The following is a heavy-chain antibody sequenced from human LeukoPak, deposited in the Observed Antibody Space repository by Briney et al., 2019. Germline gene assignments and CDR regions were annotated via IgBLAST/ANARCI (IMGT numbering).Heavy chain of an antibody. CDR3: ARGFHGDYYFDY. CDR2: INPNSGGT. D-gene: IGHD4-17*01. CDR1: GYTLTGYY. J-gene: IGHJ4*02. Sequence: ASVKVSCKASGYTLTGYYMHWVQQAPGQGLEWMGWINPNSGGTKYVQKFQGRVSMTRDPSISTAYMELSRLRSDDTAVYYCARGFHGDYYFDYWGQGTLVTVSS. V-gene: IGHV1-2*02.